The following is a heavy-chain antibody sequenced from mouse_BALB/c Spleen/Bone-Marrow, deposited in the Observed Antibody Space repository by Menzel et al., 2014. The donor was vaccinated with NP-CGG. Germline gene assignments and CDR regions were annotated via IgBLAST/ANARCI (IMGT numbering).Heavy chain of an antibody. D-gene: IGHD2-3*01. CDR1: GFDFSRYW. CDR3: TSYDGYYYWYCDV. J-gene: IGHJ1*01. CDR2: INPDSSTI. Sequence: EVKLVESGGGLVQPGGSLKLSCAASGFDFSRYWMSWVRRAPGKGLEWIGEINPDSSTINYTPSLKDKFIISRDNAKNTLYLQMDKVRSEDTALYYCTSYDGYYYWYCDVWGAGTTVTVSS. V-gene: IGHV4-1*02.